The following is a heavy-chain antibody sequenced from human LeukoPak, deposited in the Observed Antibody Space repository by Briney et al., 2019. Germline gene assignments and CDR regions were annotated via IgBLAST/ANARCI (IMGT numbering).Heavy chain of an antibody. CDR3: ARGGETKSLGAFVI. Sequence: SETLSLTCAVDGGAFSGYYWSWIRQPPGKGLEWIGEINHSGSTNYNPSLKSRVTISVDTSKNQFSLKLSSVTAADTAVYYCARGGETKSLGAFVIWGQGTMVTVSS. J-gene: IGHJ3*02. CDR2: INHSGST. V-gene: IGHV4-34*01. D-gene: IGHD2-8*01. CDR1: GGAFSGYY.